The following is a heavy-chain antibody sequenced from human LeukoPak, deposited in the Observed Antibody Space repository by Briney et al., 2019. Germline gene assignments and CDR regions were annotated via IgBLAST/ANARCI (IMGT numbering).Heavy chain of an antibody. CDR1: GFIVSSNY. D-gene: IGHD2-2*01. V-gene: IGHV3-53*01. CDR2: IYSGGST. CDR3: ARWYCSSTSCYYDY. J-gene: IGHJ4*02. Sequence: GSLRLSCAASGFIVSSNYMSWVRQAPGKGLEWVSVIYSGGSTYYADSVKGRFTISRDNSKNTLYLQMNSLRAEDTAVYYCARWYCSSTSCYYDYWGQGTLVTVSS.